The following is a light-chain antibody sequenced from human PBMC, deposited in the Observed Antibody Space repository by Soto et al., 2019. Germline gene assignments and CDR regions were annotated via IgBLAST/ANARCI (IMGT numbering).Light chain of an antibody. V-gene: IGKV1-5*03. Sequence: DIQMTQSPSTLSASVGDRVTITCRASQSISSWLAWYQQKPGKAPKLLIYKASSLESGVPSRYSGSGSGTECTITISSLQPDDFATYYCQQYNSYPYTFGQGTKLEIK. CDR3: QQYNSYPYT. CDR1: QSISSW. J-gene: IGKJ2*01. CDR2: KAS.